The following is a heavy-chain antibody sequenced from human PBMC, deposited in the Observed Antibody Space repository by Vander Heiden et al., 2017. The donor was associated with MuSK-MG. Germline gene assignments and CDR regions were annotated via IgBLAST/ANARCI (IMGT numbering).Heavy chain of an antibody. J-gene: IGHJ3*02. V-gene: IGHV4-34*01. CDR2: INHSGST. CDR3: ASRHGDAFDI. CDR1: GGSFRGYY. Sequence: QVQLQQWGAGLLKPSETLSLPCAVYGGSFRGYYWSWSRQPPGKGLEWIGEINHSGSTNYNPSLKSRVTISVDTSKNQFSLKLSSVTAADTAVYYCASRHGDAFDIWGQGTMVTVSS.